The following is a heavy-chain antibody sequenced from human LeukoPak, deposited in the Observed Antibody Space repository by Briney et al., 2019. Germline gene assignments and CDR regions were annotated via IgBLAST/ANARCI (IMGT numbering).Heavy chain of an antibody. D-gene: IGHD6-13*01. CDR3: ARSTAARFGT. Sequence: PSETLSLTCAVSGDSISRGYYCGWIRQPPGKGLEWIGSIYHSGSTYYNPSLKSRVTISVDTSKNQFSLKLSSVTAADTAVYYCARSTAARFGTWGQGTLVTVSS. CDR1: GDSISRGYY. J-gene: IGHJ4*02. CDR2: IYHSGST. V-gene: IGHV4-38-2*01.